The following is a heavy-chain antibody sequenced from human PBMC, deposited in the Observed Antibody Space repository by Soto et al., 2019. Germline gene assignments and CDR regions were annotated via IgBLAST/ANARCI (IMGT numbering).Heavy chain of an antibody. CDR3: ARWMIMVRGASYYSYGMDV. J-gene: IGHJ6*02. V-gene: IGHV3-48*03. CDR2: ISSSGSTI. D-gene: IGHD3-10*01. CDR1: GFTFSSHE. Sequence: QLVESGGGSVQPGGSLRLSCAPSGFTFSSHEMNWVRQAPGKGLEWVSYISSSGSTIYYADSVKGRFTISRDNAKNSLYLQMNSLGAEDTAVYYCARWMIMVRGASYYSYGMDVWGQGTTVTVSS.